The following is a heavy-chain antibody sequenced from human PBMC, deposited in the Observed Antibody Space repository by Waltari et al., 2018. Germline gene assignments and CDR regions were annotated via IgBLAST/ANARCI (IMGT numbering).Heavy chain of an antibody. D-gene: IGHD3-3*01. CDR3: ARAHDFWSGVDP. CDR1: GGSISGYY. Sequence: QVQLQESGPGLVKPSETLSLTCTVPGGSISGYYWNWIRQPAGKGLEWIGRVYTSGSTNYNPSLKSRVTMSVDTSKNQFSLKLSSVTAADTAAYYCARAHDFWSGVDPWGQGTLVTVSS. CDR2: VYTSGST. J-gene: IGHJ5*02. V-gene: IGHV4-4*07.